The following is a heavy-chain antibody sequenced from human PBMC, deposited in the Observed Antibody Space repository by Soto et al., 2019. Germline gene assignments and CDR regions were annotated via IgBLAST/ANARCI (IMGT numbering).Heavy chain of an antibody. D-gene: IGHD2-8*02. CDR2: ISAYNGNT. Sequence: QVQLVQSGADVKQPGASVKVSCKASGYTFTSFGIHWVRQAPGQGLEWMGWISAYNGNTKYAQNHQGRVTMTTDTSTSTASVEMRSLRSDDTAVYYCASDTGGYYFYCYGLDVWGQGTTVTVSS. CDR3: ASDTGGYYFYCYGLDV. CDR1: GYTFTSFG. J-gene: IGHJ6*02. V-gene: IGHV1-18*04.